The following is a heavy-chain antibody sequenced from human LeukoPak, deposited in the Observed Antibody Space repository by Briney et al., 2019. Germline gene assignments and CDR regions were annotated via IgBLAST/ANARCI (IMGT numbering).Heavy chain of an antibody. J-gene: IGHJ4*02. CDR3: ARRLPNGSGDY. V-gene: IGHV4-59*08. CDR2: IYYSGST. CDR1: GGSISSYY. D-gene: IGHD3-10*01. Sequence: PSETLSLTCTVSGGSISSYYWSWTRQPPGKGLEWIGYIYYSGSTNYNPSLKSRVTISVDTSKNQFSLKLSSVTAADTAVYYCARRLPNGSGDYWGQGTLVTVSS.